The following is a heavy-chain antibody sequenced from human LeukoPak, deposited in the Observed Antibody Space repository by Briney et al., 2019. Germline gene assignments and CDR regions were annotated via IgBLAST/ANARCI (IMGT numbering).Heavy chain of an antibody. Sequence: PGGSLRLSCAASGFTFSSYSMNWVRQARGKGLEWVSSISSSSSYIYYADSVKGRFTISRDNAKNSLYLQMNSLRAEDTAVYYCARDGTGSDAFDIWGQGTMVTVSS. CDR1: GFTFSSYS. V-gene: IGHV3-21*01. CDR2: ISSSSSYI. J-gene: IGHJ3*02. CDR3: ARDGTGSDAFDI. D-gene: IGHD1-1*01.